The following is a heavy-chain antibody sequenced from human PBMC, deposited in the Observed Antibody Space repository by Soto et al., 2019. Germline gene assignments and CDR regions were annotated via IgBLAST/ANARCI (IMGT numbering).Heavy chain of an antibody. CDR2: IYWNDDS. V-gene: IGHV2-5*01. CDR3: AHRGYGDYPRDNWFDP. D-gene: IGHD4-17*01. CDR1: GFSLTTGGAG. Sequence: QITLKESGPTLVKPTQTLTMTCTFSGFSLTTGGAGVGWIRQPPGTALEWLALIYWNDDSRYNPSLNSRLTITKDTSKNQLVLRMTNMDPVDTATYYCAHRGYGDYPRDNWFDPWGQGLLVIVSS. J-gene: IGHJ5*02.